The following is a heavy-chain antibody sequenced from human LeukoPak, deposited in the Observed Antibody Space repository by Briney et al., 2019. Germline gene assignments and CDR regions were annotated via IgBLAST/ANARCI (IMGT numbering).Heavy chain of an antibody. V-gene: IGHV3-13*01. Sequence: GGSLRLSCAASGFTFSSHDMHWVRQPTGKGLEWVSVIGTAGNTYYTDSVKGRFTISRENAKNSLYLQMDNLRAEDTAVYYCARSKSYSSGWTDFDCWGQGTLVAVSS. J-gene: IGHJ4*02. CDR3: ARSKSYSSGWTDFDC. CDR2: IGTAGNT. CDR1: GFTFSSHD. D-gene: IGHD6-19*01.